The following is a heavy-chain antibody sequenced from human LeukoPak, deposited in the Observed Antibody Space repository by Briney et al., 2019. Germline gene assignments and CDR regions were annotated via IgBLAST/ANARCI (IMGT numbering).Heavy chain of an antibody. CDR3: ARGGVNAALDV. CDR2: IYSSGTS. V-gene: IGHV4-59*12. D-gene: IGHD3-10*01. Sequence: PSETLSLTCTVSGASISSSYWSWIRQSPGKGLEWIGYIYSSGTSRYNPSLKSRVTMSPDTSKNQLSLTLRSVTTADTAIYYCARGGVNAALDVWGNGTTVTASS. J-gene: IGHJ6*03. CDR1: GASISSSY.